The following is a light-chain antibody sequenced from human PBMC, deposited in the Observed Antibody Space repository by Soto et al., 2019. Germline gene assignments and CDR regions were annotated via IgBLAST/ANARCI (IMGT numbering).Light chain of an antibody. CDR3: QQYGSSPPRT. CDR2: GAS. CDR1: QSVSSNY. V-gene: IGKV3-20*01. Sequence: EIVLTHSPDTLSLSPGERAILSCRATQSVSSNYLAWYQKKPAQTPRLXXFGASTRATDVPDRFSGSGSGADLTLTISRLETEDFAVYYCQQYGSSPPRTFGQGTKVDIK. J-gene: IGKJ1*01.